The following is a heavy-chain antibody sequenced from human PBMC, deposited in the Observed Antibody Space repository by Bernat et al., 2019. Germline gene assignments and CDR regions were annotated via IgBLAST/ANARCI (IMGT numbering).Heavy chain of an antibody. CDR1: GFTFSNAW. Sequence: EVQLVESGGGLVKPGGSLRLSCAASGFTFSNAWMNWVRQAPGKGLEWVGRIKSKTDGGTTDYAAPVKGRFTISRDDSKNTLYLQMNSLTTEDTAVYYCTTELWFGELGLDPNDYWGQGTLVTVSS. CDR3: TTELWFGELGLDPNDY. CDR2: IKSKTDGGTT. J-gene: IGHJ4*02. D-gene: IGHD3-10*01. V-gene: IGHV3-15*07.